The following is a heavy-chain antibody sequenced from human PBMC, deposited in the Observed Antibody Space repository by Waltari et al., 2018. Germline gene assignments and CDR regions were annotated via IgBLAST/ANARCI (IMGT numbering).Heavy chain of an antibody. J-gene: IGHJ5*02. CDR3: ARETGYSSSWYNWFDP. CDR1: GYSISSGYY. D-gene: IGHD6-13*01. V-gene: IGHV4-38-2*02. CDR2: IYHSGST. Sequence: QVQLQESGPGLVKPSETLSLTCAVSGYSISSGYYWGWIRQPPGKGLEWIGSIYHSGSTYYNPSLKIRVTISVDTSKNQFSLKLSSVTAADTAVYYCARETGYSSSWYNWFDPWGQGTLVTVSS.